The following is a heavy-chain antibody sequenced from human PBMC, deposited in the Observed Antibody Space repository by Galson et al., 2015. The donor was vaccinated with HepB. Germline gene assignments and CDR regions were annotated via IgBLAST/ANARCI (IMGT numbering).Heavy chain of an antibody. CDR3: ARADYGGNPYDFGLDV. V-gene: IGHV3-30-3*01. Sequence: SLRLSCAASGFTFSSYAMHWVRQAPGKGLEWVAVISYDGSNKYYADSVKGRFTFSRDNSKNTLYLQMDSLRAEDTAVYYCARADYGGNPYDFGLDVWGQGTTVTVSS. CDR2: ISYDGSNK. D-gene: IGHD4-23*01. J-gene: IGHJ6*02. CDR1: GFTFSSYA.